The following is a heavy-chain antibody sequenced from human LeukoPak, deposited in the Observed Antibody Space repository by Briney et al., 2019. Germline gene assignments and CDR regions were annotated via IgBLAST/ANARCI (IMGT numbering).Heavy chain of an antibody. J-gene: IGHJ4*02. D-gene: IGHD3-3*01. CDR2: ISSSSSTI. CDR3: ARVCHGRFFGVRRTCSYFDY. Sequence: PGGSLRLSCAASGFTFSSYSMNWVRQAPGKGLEWVSYISSSSSTIYYADSVKGRFTISRDNAKNSLYLQMNSLRAEDTAVYYCARVCHGRFFGVRRTCSYFDYWGQGTLVTVSS. V-gene: IGHV3-48*01. CDR1: GFTFSSYS.